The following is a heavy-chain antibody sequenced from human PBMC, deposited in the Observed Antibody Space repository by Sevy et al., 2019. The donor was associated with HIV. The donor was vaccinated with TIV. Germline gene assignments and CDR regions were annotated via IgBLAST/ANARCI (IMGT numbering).Heavy chain of an antibody. CDR3: ARDPTYYDFWSGYYTGWFDP. J-gene: IGHJ5*02. V-gene: IGHV3-11*01. CDR1: VFTFSNYY. CDR2: ISGTGNTK. Sequence: GGSLRLSCAASVFTFSNYYRNWIRQAPGKGLEWVSYISGTGNTKYYTDSVKGRFTISRDNAKNSLFLQMDSLRVEDTAVYYCARDPTYYDFWSGYYTGWFDPWGQGTLVTVSS. D-gene: IGHD3-3*01.